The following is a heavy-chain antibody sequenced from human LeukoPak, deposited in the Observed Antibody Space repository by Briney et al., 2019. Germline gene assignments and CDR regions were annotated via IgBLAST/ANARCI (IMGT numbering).Heavy chain of an antibody. D-gene: IGHD4-17*01. CDR2: INPNGGGT. J-gene: IGHJ1*01. CDR1: GYTFTGYY. V-gene: IGHV1-2*02. Sequence: ASVKVSCKASGYTFTGYYMHWVRQAPGQGLEWMGWINPNGGGTNYAQKFQGRVTMTRDTSISTAYMELSRLRSDDTAVYYCARADALDATVRYLLTYFQHWGQGTLVTVSS. CDR3: ARADALDATVRYLLTYFQH.